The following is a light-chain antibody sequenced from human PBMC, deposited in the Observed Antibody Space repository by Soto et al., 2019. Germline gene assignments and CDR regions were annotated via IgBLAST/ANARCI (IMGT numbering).Light chain of an antibody. CDR3: QQYGRSSLT. J-gene: IGKJ3*01. CDR1: QSVSSTY. Sequence: EIVLTQSPGTLSLSPGERATLSCRASQSVSSTYLAWYQQKPGQAPRLLIYGASSRASGIPDRFSGSGSGTDFTLTISRLDPEDFAVYYWQQYGRSSLTFGPGAKVDI. CDR2: GAS. V-gene: IGKV3-20*01.